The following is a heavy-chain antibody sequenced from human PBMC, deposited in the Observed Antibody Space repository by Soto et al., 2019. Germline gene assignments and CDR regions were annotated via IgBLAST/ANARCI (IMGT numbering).Heavy chain of an antibody. CDR2: IYPGDSDT. CDR1: GYSFTSYW. J-gene: IGHJ3*02. V-gene: IGHV5-51*01. CDR3: ARQLNDYGDYGAFDI. D-gene: IGHD4-17*01. Sequence: GESLKISCKGSGYSFTSYWIGWVRQMPGKGLEWMGIIYPGDSDTRYSPSFQGQVTISADKSISTAYLQWSSLKASDTAMYYCARQLNDYGDYGAFDIWGQGTMVTVSS.